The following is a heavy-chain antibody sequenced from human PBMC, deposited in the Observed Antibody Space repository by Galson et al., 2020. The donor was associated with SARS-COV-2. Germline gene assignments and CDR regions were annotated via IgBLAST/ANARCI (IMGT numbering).Heavy chain of an antibody. CDR2: IFFDGSEK. CDR3: AREAYCGGDCYSVFDY. Sequence: GESLKISCAASGFTFSDHAMHWVRQAPGKGLEWVAQIFFDGSEKYYADSVKGRFTISRDNSKNTLYLQMNSLRAEDTAVYYCAREAYCGGDCYSVFDYWGQGTLVTVSS. V-gene: IGHV3-30*19. J-gene: IGHJ4*02. CDR1: GFTFSDHA. D-gene: IGHD2-21*02.